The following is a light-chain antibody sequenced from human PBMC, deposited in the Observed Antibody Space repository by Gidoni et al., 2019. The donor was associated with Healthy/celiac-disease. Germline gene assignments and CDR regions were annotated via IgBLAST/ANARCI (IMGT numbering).Light chain of an antibody. CDR2: QDS. CDR3: QAWDSSSATGV. CDR1: KLGDKY. J-gene: IGLJ2*01. Sequence: SSELTQPPSVSVSPGQTASITCSGDKLGDKYACWYQQKPGQSPVLVIYQDSKRPSGIPERFSGSNSGNTATLTISGTQAMDEADYYCQAWDSSSATGVFGGGTNLTV. V-gene: IGLV3-1*01.